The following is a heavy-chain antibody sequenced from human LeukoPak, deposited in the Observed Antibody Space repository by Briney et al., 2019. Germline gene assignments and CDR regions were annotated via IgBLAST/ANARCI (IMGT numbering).Heavy chain of an antibody. V-gene: IGHV3-21*01. CDR2: ISSSSSYI. CDR1: GFTFSSYS. D-gene: IGHD2-15*01. Sequence: GGSLRLSCATSGFTFSSYSMNWVRQAPGKGLEWVSSISSSSSYIYYADSVKGRFTISRDNAKNSLFLQMNSLRAEDTAVYYCARSGVVVAALERGVANWFDPWGQGTLVTVSS. CDR3: ARSGVVVAALERGVANWFDP. J-gene: IGHJ5*02.